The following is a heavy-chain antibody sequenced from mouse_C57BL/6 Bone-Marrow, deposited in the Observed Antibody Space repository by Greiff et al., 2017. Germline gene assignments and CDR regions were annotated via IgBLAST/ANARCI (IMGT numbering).Heavy chain of an antibody. Sequence: EVQRVESGEGLVKPGGSLKLSCAASGFTFSSYAMPWVRQTPEKRLEWVAYISSGGDYIYYADTVKGRFTITRDTPRNTPYLQMSSLKSEDTAMYYGRRDLGYDYAAWFAYWGQGTLVTVSA. CDR2: ISSGGDYI. CDR3: RRDLGYDYAAWFAY. J-gene: IGHJ3*01. CDR1: GFTFSSYA. V-gene: IGHV5-9-1*02. D-gene: IGHD2-4*01.